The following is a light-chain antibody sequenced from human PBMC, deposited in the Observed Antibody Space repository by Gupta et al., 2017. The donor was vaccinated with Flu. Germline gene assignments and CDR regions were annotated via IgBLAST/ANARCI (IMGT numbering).Light chain of an antibody. CDR2: AAS. CDR1: QSISSY. CDR3: QHRDSISWS. Sequence: DIQMTQSPASLSASVGDRVTSTCRASQSISSYLNWYQQKPGKAPKLLISAASRVQSEVPSRFSGSGSGTDFTLTISRRQPEDFATYYCQHRDSISWSFGQGTKVEIK. J-gene: IGKJ1*01. V-gene: IGKV1-39*01.